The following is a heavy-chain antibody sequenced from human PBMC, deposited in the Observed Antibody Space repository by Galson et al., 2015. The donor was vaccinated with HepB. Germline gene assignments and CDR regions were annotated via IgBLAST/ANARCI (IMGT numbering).Heavy chain of an antibody. CDR1: GFTFSRYG. J-gene: IGHJ4*02. CDR3: AKVRDGTVYESIDY. CDR2: ISYDGSNK. D-gene: IGHD5/OR15-5a*01. Sequence: SLRLSCAASGFTFSRYGMHWVRQAPGKGLECVAVISYDGSNKDYTDSVKGRFTISRDNSKNTLYLQMNSLRAEDTAVYYCAKVRDGTVYESIDYWGQGTLVTVSS. V-gene: IGHV3-30*18.